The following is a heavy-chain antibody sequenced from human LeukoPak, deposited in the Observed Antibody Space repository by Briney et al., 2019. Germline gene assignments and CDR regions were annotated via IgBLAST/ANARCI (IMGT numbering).Heavy chain of an antibody. D-gene: IGHD3-10*01. CDR1: GFTFSSYG. CDR2: ISYDGSNK. Sequence: GRSPRLSCAASGFTFSSYGMHWVRQAPGKGLEWVAVISYDGSNKYYADSVKGRFTISRDNSKNTLYLQMNSLRAEDTAVYYCAKVPGVLDSGYWGQGTLVTVSS. CDR3: AKVPGVLDSGY. V-gene: IGHV3-30*18. J-gene: IGHJ4*02.